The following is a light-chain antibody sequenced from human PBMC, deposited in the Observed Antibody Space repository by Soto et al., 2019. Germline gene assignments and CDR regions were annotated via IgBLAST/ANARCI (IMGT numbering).Light chain of an antibody. CDR2: DAS. CDR1: QNIYSN. J-gene: IGKJ4*01. CDR3: QQRRTWLT. V-gene: IGKV3-11*01. Sequence: IVMTQSPATLSVSPGERATFSCRASQNIYSNIAWYQQKPGQAPRLLIYDASKRATGVPARFSGSGSGTDFTLTISSLEPEDFAVYYCQQRRTWLTFGGGTKVDI.